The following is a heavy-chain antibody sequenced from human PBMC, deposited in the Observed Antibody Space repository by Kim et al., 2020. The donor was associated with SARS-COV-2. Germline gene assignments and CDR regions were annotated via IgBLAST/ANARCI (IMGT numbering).Heavy chain of an antibody. V-gene: IGHV3-33*05. Sequence: GGSLRLSCAASGFTFSSYGMHWVRQAPGKGLEWVAVISYDGRNKYYAYSVKGRFTISRDNSKNTLYLQMNSLRAEDTAVYYCAREWVWFGELLPSQRDYYGMDVWGQETTVTVSS. D-gene: IGHD3-10*01. CDR1: GFTFSSYG. CDR3: AREWVWFGELLPSQRDYYGMDV. J-gene: IGHJ6*02. CDR2: ISYDGRNK.